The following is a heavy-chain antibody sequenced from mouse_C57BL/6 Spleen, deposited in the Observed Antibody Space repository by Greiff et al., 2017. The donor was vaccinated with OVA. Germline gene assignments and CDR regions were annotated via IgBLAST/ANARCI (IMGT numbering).Heavy chain of an antibody. D-gene: IGHD1-1*01. CDR1: GYTFTDYY. CDR3: ASHYYCSSSYYFDY. CDR2: INPYNGGT. V-gene: IGHV1-19*01. Sequence: EVQLQQSGPVLVKPGASVKMSCKASGYTFTDYYMNWVKQSHGKSLEWIGVINPYNGGTSYNQKFKGKATLTVDKSSSTAYMELNSLTSEDSAVYYCASHYYCSSSYYFDYWGQGTTLTVSS. J-gene: IGHJ2*01.